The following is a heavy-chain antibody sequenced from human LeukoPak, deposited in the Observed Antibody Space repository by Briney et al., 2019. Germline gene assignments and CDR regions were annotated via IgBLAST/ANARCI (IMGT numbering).Heavy chain of an antibody. D-gene: IGHD6-19*01. J-gene: IGHJ4*02. CDR2: INTDGNII. V-gene: IGHV3-74*01. CDR1: GFTFSSYW. Sequence: PGGSLRLSCAASGFTFSSYWMHWVRQAPGKGLVWVSRINTDGNIINNADSVKGRFTISRDNAKNTLYLQMNSLRAEDTAVYYCAKVTSGWYAFDYWGQGTLVTVSS. CDR3: AKVTSGWYAFDY.